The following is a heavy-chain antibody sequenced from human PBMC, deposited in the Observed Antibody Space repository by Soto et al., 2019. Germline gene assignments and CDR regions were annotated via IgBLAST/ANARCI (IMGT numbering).Heavy chain of an antibody. CDR2: IYSGGST. CDR3: ARESWSISTYYYGMDV. CDR1: GFTVNSNY. Sequence: GGSLRLSCAASGFTVNSNYMSWVRQAPGKGLEWVSVIYSGGSTYYADSVKGRFTISRDNSKNTLYLQMNSLRAEDTAVYYCARESWSISTYYYGMDVWGQGTTVTVS. V-gene: IGHV3-53*01. J-gene: IGHJ6*02. D-gene: IGHD6-13*01.